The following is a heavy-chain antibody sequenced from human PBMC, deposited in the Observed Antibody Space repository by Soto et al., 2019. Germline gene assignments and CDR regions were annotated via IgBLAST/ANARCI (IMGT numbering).Heavy chain of an antibody. V-gene: IGHV4-38-2*01. CDR2: IYHSGST. J-gene: IGHJ4*02. CDR1: GYSIISGYY. CDR3: ATVGVLTGFDY. Sequence: SETLSLTCAVSGYSIISGYYWGWIRQPPGKGLEWIGSIYHSGSTYYNPSLKSRVTISVDTSKNQFSLKLSPVTAADTAVYYCATVGVLTGFDYWGQGTLVTVSS. D-gene: IGHD3-9*01.